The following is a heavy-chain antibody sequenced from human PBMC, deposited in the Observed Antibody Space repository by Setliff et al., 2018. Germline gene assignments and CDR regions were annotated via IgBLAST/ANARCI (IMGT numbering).Heavy chain of an antibody. V-gene: IGHV4-59*08. J-gene: IGHJ3*01. Sequence: SETLSLTCTVSDGSISNAYWSWIRQSPGKGLEWIGYIYDTGSTNSDPSLKSRVTMSVDTSKNQISLKMTSVTAADTAVYYCARHGPTRTDSWFDSFDVWGQGTKVTVSS. CDR2: IYDTGST. CDR3: ARHGPTRTDSWFDSFDV. D-gene: IGHD3-10*01. CDR1: DGSISNAY.